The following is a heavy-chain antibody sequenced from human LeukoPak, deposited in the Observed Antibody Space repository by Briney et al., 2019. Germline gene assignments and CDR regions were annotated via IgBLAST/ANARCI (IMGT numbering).Heavy chain of an antibody. J-gene: IGHJ4*02. Sequence: SETLSLTCTVSGGSISSSSYYWGWIRQPPGKGLEWIGSIYYSGSTYYNPSLKRRVTIDTSKNQFSLKLSSVTAADTAVYYCARQLVYCSSTSCYADKVDYWGQGTLVTVSS. CDR1: GGSISSSSYY. D-gene: IGHD2-2*01. V-gene: IGHV4-39*01. CDR3: ARQLVYCSSTSCYADKVDY. CDR2: IYYSGST.